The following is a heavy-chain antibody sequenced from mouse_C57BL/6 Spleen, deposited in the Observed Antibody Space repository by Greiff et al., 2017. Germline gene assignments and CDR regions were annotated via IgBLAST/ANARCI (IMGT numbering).Heavy chain of an antibody. V-gene: IGHV1-61*01. CDR2: IYPSDSET. Sequence: VQLQQPGAELVRPGSSVKLSCKASGYTFTSYWMDWVKQRPGQGLEWIGNIYPSDSETHYNQKFKDKATLTVDKSSSTAYMQLSSLTSEDSAVYYCARDDGYYPWFAYWGQGTLVTVSA. J-gene: IGHJ3*01. CDR1: GYTFTSYW. D-gene: IGHD2-3*01. CDR3: ARDDGYYPWFAY.